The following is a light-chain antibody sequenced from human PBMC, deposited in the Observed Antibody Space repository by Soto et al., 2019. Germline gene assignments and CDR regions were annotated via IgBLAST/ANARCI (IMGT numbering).Light chain of an antibody. J-gene: IGLJ3*02. CDR2: LNSDGSH. Sequence: QLVLTQSPSASASLGASVTLTCTLSSGHSSYAIACHQQQPEKGPRYLMKLNSDGSHSKGDGIPDRFSGSSSGAERYLTSSSLQSEDEADYYCQTWGTGLLVFGGGTKLTV. V-gene: IGLV4-69*01. CDR3: QTWGTGLLV. CDR1: SGHSSYA.